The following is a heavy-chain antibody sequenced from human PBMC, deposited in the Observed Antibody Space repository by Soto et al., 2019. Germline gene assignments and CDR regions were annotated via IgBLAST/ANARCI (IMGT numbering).Heavy chain of an antibody. Sequence: EVQLLESGGDMIQPGGSLRLSCAASGFSFRDYTLHWVRQAPGKGLEWVSTISDSPTGHTHYADSVRGRFTISRDDSTNTMLLQMDRRRVEDTAVYYCSTRMIAHFDFWGQGTVVTVSS. D-gene: IGHD2-21*01. CDR2: ISDSPTGHT. J-gene: IGHJ4*02. CDR3: STRMIAHFDF. CDR1: GFSFRDYT. V-gene: IGHV3-23*01.